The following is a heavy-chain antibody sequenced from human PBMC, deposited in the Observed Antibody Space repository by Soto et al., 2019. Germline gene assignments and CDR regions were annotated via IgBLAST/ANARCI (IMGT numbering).Heavy chain of an antibody. J-gene: IGHJ6*02. Sequence: GGSLRLSCAASGFTFSSYGMHWVRQAPGKGLEWVAVIWYDGSNKYYADSVKSRFTISRDNSKNTLYLQMNSLRAEDTAVYYCARDSSPGYSYGLYYYYYGMDVWGQGTTVTVSS. D-gene: IGHD5-18*01. CDR1: GFTFSSYG. V-gene: IGHV3-33*01. CDR2: IWYDGSNK. CDR3: ARDSSPGYSYGLYYYYYGMDV.